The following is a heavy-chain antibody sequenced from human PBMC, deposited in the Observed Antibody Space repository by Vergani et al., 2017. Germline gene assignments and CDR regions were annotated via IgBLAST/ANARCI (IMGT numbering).Heavy chain of an antibody. D-gene: IGHD3-3*01. V-gene: IGHV1-8*01. CDR2: MNPNSGNT. Sequence: QVQLVQSGAAVKKPGASVKVSCKASGYTFTSYDINWVRQATGQGLEWMGWMNPNSGNTGYAQKFQGRVTMTRNTSISTAYMELSSLRSEDTAVYYCARDVKLYYVFWSGYYTGDFYYGMDVWGQGTTVTVSS. CDR1: GYTFTSYD. J-gene: IGHJ6*02. CDR3: ARDVKLYYVFWSGYYTGDFYYGMDV.